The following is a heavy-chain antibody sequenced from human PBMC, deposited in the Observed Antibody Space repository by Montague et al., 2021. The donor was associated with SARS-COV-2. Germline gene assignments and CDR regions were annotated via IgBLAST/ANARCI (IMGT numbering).Heavy chain of an antibody. CDR3: TRNAHYVSASYYIDY. V-gene: IGHV4-61*08. CDR2: IYYSVDT. D-gene: IGHD3-10*01. J-gene: IGHJ4*02. CDR1: GASVNSGDFY. Sequence: SETLSLTCTVSGASVNSGDFYWSWIRQAPGKGLEWMGYIYYSVDTNYXPSLKSRICISVDRSMNQFSLKLSSVTAADTAVYFCTRNAHYVSASYYIDYWGLGTVVIVSS.